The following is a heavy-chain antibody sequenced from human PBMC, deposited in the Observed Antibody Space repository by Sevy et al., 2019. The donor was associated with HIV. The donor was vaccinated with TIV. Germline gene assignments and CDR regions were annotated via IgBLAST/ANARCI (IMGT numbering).Heavy chain of an antibody. J-gene: IGHJ4*02. Sequence: ASVKVSCKASGYTFTGYYMHWVRQAPGQGLEWTGWINPNSGGTNYAQKFQGRVTMTRDTSISTAYMELSRLRSDDMAVYYCARGRAMSEQHLLNDYWGQGTLVTVSS. CDR2: INPNSGGT. CDR3: ARGRAMSEQHLLNDY. D-gene: IGHD6-13*01. CDR1: GYTFTGYY. V-gene: IGHV1-2*02.